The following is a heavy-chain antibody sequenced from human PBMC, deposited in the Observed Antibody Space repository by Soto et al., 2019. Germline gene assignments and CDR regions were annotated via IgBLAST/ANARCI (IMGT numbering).Heavy chain of an antibody. CDR1: GGSSRQSSYF. J-gene: IGHJ5*02. Sequence: SETLSLTCAVSGGSSRQSSYFWGWIRQPPGKGLEWIASVYYSGTPYYSPSLKSRVTISIDTSKTQISLKLSSVTAADTAVYYCARVGGINWFDPWGQGTLVTVSS. CDR3: ARVGGINWFDP. D-gene: IGHD3-16*01. CDR2: VYYSGTP. V-gene: IGHV4-39*07.